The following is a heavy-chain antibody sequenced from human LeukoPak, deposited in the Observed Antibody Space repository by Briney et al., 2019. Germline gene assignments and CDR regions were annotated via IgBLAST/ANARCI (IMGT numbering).Heavy chain of an antibody. J-gene: IGHJ3*01. V-gene: IGHV1-2*02. D-gene: IGHD4-17*01. CDR2: INPKRGAT. CDR3: ARERNYGDYGNAFDV. Sequence: RASVKVSCKASGYTFTDYYIHWMRQAPGQGLEWMGWINPKRGATTYAQKFQGRVTMTRDTSITTAYMELTRLRSDDTTIYYCARERNYGDYGNAFDVWGQGTKVTVSS. CDR1: GYTFTDYY.